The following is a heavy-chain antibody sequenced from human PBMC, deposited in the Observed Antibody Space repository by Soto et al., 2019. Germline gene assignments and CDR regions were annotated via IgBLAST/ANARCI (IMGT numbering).Heavy chain of an antibody. CDR2: IWYDGSNK. CDR1: GFTFSSYG. Sequence: QVQLVESGGGVVQPGRSLRLSCAASGFTFSSYGMHWVRQAPGKGLEWVAVIWYDGSNKYYADSVKGRFTISRDNSKNTLYLQMNSLRAEDTAVYYCARDRWGYYASISSIDYWGQGTLVTVSS. J-gene: IGHJ4*02. D-gene: IGHD3-22*01. V-gene: IGHV3-33*01. CDR3: ARDRWGYYASISSIDY.